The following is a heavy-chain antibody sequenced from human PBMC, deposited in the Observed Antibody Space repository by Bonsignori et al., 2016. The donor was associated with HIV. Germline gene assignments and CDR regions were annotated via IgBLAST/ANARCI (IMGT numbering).Heavy chain of an antibody. J-gene: IGHJ5*02. V-gene: IGHV4-39*07. CDR1: GVSIRRTTSY. CDR2: VSYTGST. Sequence: QQLLRESGPGLVKPSGTLSLTCAVSGVSIRRTTSYWGWIRQPLGKGLECIGSVSYTGSTKHNPSLKSRVTISVDTSKNSISLEVRSVTAADTAVYWCARGVMSTMSASWFDPWGQGTLVTVAS. CDR3: ARGVMSTMSASWFDP. D-gene: IGHD5/OR15-5a*01.